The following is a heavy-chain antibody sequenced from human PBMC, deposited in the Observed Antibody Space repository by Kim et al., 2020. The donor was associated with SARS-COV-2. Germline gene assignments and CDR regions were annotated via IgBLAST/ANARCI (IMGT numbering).Heavy chain of an antibody. V-gene: IGHV3-23*01. J-gene: IGHJ4*01. CDR3: AKLDSNNWSFFYY. D-gene: IGHD6-13*01. CDR2: VSGSGGST. CDR1: GFTFSSYA. Sequence: GGSLRLSCAASGFTFSSYAMSWVRQAPGKGPEWVSLVSGSGGSTYHADSVKGRFAISRDNSKKTLYLQMNSLRAEDTALYYCAKLDSNNWSFFYYWGQAT.